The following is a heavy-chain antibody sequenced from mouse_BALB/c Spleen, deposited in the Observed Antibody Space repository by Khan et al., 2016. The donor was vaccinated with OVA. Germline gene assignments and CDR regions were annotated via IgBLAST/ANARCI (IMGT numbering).Heavy chain of an antibody. CDR3: ARENGSDFDY. CDR2: INPHIGET. D-gene: IGHD1-1*01. Sequence: EVQLQQSGPELVKPGASVKISCKASGYSFTGYFMNWVMQSHGQSLEWIGRINPHIGETFYNQKFKGKATLTVDESSSTAHMELRSLSTEDSAVYYCARENGSDFDYWGQGTTLTVSS. J-gene: IGHJ2*01. V-gene: IGHV1-20*02. CDR1: GYSFTGYF.